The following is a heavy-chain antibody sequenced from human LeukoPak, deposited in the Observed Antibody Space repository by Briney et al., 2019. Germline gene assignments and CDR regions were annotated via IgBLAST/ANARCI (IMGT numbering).Heavy chain of an antibody. CDR1: GFSFSNYN. Sequence: GGSLRLSCTASGFSFSNYNMNWVRQALGSGLEWVSSISSSSSYRYYADSVKGRFTISRYNAKNSLYLQMNSLRAEDTAVYYCARDQIYGDPGGFDFDIWGQGTMVTVSS. CDR3: ARDQIYGDPGGFDFDI. CDR2: ISSSSSYR. D-gene: IGHD4-17*01. J-gene: IGHJ3*02. V-gene: IGHV3-21*01.